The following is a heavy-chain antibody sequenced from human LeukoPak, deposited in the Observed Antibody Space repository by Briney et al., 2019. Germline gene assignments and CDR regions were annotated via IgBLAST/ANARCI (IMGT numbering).Heavy chain of an antibody. CDR3: AREGSIVVVPAPNRFYYYGMDV. Sequence: PSQTLSLTCTVSGGSISSGSYYWSWIRQPAGKGLEWIGRIYTSGSTNYNPSLKSRVTISVDTSKNQFSLKLSSVTAADTAVYYCAREGSIVVVPAPNRFYYYGMDVWGQGTTVTVSS. J-gene: IGHJ6*02. CDR2: IYTSGST. D-gene: IGHD2-2*01. V-gene: IGHV4-61*02. CDR1: GGSISSGSYY.